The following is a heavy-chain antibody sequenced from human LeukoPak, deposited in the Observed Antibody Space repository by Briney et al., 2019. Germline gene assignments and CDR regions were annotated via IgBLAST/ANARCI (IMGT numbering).Heavy chain of an antibody. CDR2: ISYDGSNK. J-gene: IGHJ4*02. Sequence: GGSLRLSCAASGFTFSSYAMHWVRQAPGKGLEWVAVISYDGSNKYYADSVKGRFTISRDNSKNTLYLQMNSLRAEDTAVYYCARDHFYSGSYFDYWGQGTLVTVSS. D-gene: IGHD1-26*01. CDR3: ARDHFYSGSYFDY. V-gene: IGHV3-30-3*01. CDR1: GFTFSSYA.